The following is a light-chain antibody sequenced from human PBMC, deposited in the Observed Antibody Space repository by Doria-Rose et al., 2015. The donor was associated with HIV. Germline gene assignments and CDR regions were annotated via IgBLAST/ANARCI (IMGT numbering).Light chain of an antibody. CDR3: QQYYDTPS. CDR2: WAS. CDR1: QSLLYTSKNY. Sequence: DIRVTQSPESLGMSLGERATLNCKSNQSLLYTSKNYLAWYQQKPGQPPKLLIYWASTRQFGVHDRFSGSGSGTDFTLTISSLEAEDVAVYYCQQYYDTPSFGPGTTVDIK. V-gene: IGKV4-1*01. J-gene: IGKJ3*01.